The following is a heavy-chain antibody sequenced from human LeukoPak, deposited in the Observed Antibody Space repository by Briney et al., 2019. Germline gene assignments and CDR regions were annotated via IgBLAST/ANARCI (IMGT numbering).Heavy chain of an antibody. D-gene: IGHD1-26*01. CDR3: ARHRSEREPQRDFDY. V-gene: IGHV4-59*08. CDR1: DDSISDYY. CDR2: FYNSGRS. Sequence: PSETLSLTCTVSDDSISDYYRGWIRQPPGKGLEWIGYFYNSGRSTYNPSLKSRVTISVDKSKNQFSLKLSSVTAADTAVYYCARHRSEREPQRDFDYWGQGTLVTVSS. J-gene: IGHJ4*02.